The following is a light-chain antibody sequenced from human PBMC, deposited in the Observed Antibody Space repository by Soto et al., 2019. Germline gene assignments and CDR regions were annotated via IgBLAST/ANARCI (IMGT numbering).Light chain of an antibody. V-gene: IGKV1-9*01. Sequence: IQLTQSPSSLSASVGDRVTITCRASQGISSHLAWYQQKPGKAPKLLIYAASTLQTGVPSRFSGGGSGTVFTLTLSSLQPEDFATYYCQQVNSFPSTFGQGTRLEIK. CDR3: QQVNSFPST. CDR2: AAS. CDR1: QGISSH. J-gene: IGKJ5*01.